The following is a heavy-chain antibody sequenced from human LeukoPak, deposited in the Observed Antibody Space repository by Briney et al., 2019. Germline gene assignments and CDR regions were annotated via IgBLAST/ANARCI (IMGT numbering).Heavy chain of an antibody. CDR1: GFTFSSYA. Sequence: PGGSLRLSCAVSGFTFSSYAMSWVRQAPGKGLEWVSSISSSSSYIYYADSVKGRFTISRDNAKNSLYLQMNSLRAEDTAVYYCARDADYYDSSGYADYWGQGTLVTVSS. CDR2: ISSSSSYI. D-gene: IGHD3-22*01. V-gene: IGHV3-21*01. J-gene: IGHJ4*02. CDR3: ARDADYYDSSGYADY.